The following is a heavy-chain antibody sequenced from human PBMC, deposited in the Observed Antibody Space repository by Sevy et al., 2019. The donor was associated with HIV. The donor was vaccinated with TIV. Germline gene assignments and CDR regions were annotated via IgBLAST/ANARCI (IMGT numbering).Heavy chain of an antibody. CDR1: GDSVSSNSAA. CDR2: TYYRSKWYN. J-gene: IGHJ4*02. CDR3: ARGRLEAEGFFFDY. Sequence: SQTLSLTCAISGDSVSSNSAAWNWIRQSPSRGLEWLGRTYYRSKWYNDYAVSVKSRITVSPDTSKNHFSLQLNFVTPEDTAVYYCARGRLEAEGFFFDYWGQRTLVTVSS. D-gene: IGHD2-15*01. V-gene: IGHV6-1*01.